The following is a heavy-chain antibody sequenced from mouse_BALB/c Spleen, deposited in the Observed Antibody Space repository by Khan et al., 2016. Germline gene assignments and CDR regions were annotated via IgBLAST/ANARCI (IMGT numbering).Heavy chain of an antibody. V-gene: IGHV2-6-7*01. CDR2: IWGDGST. D-gene: IGHD1-1*02. CDR3: ARVWGDY. Sequence: QVQLKQSGPGPVAPSQSLSITCTVSGFSLTGYGVNWVRQPPGKGLEWLGMIWGDGSTDYNSVLKSRLSISKDNSKSQVFLKMNSLQTDDTARYDCARVWGDYWGQGTSVTVSS. J-gene: IGHJ4*01. CDR1: GFSLTGYG.